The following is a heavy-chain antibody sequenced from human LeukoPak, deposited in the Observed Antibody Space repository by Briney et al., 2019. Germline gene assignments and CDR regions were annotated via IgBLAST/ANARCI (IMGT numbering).Heavy chain of an antibody. J-gene: IGHJ4*02. Sequence: GGSLRLSCAASGFTFSSYGMNWVRQAPGKGLEWVSYISSSTTIIYYASSVKGRFTISRDNAKKSLDLQMNSLRAEDTAVYYCASSYSSDWYSRWIDYWGQGTLVTVSS. CDR3: ASSYSSDWYSRWIDY. CDR1: GFTFSSYG. V-gene: IGHV3-48*01. CDR2: ISSSTTII. D-gene: IGHD6-19*01.